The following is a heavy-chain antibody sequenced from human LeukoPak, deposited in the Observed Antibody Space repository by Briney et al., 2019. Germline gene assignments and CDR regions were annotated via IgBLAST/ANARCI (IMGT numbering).Heavy chain of an antibody. CDR1: GGSISSYY. CDR3: ARVEPHIVVVPAAPRYWFDP. V-gene: IGHV4-59*01. D-gene: IGHD2-2*01. Sequence: KTSETLSLXCTVSGGSISSYYWRWIRQPPGKGLEWIGYIYYSGSTNYNPSLKSRVTISVDTSKNQFSLKLSSVTAADTAVYYCARVEPHIVVVPAAPRYWFDPWGQGTLVTVSS. J-gene: IGHJ5*02. CDR2: IYYSGST.